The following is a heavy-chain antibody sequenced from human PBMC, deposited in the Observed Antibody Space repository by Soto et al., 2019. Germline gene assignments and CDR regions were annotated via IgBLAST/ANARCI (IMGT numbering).Heavy chain of an antibody. D-gene: IGHD1-1*01. Sequence: ASVKVSCKASGFTFPSSAVQWVRQARGQRLEWIGWIVVGSGNTNSAQKFQERVTFTRDTSTSTVYMELSSLKFEDTAVYYCAADDMTTFIWGQGTLVTVSS. CDR3: AADDMTTFI. J-gene: IGHJ4*02. CDR2: IVVGSGNT. V-gene: IGHV1-58*01. CDR1: GFTFPSSA.